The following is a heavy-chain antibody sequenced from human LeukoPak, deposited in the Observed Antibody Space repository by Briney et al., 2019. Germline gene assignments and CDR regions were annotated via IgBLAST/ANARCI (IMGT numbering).Heavy chain of an antibody. Sequence: GGSLRLACAASGFTFSSYGMHWVRQAPGRGLEWVAFIRYDGSNKYYADSVKGRFTISRDNSKNTLYLQMNSRRAEVTAVYYCAKVVVLQFLEWLSQGGVMDIWGKGTTVTVSS. V-gene: IGHV3-30*02. CDR2: IRYDGSNK. J-gene: IGHJ6*03. CDR1: GFTFSSYG. CDR3: AKVVVLQFLEWLSQGGVMDI. D-gene: IGHD3-3*01.